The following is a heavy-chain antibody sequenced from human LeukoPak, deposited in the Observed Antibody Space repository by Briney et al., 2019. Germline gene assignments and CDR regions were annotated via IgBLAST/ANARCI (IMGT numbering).Heavy chain of an antibody. CDR3: ARVCSGGSCLDY. D-gene: IGHD2-15*01. CDR1: GYRFTSYY. V-gene: IGHV1-8*01. J-gene: IGHJ4*02. Sequence: VKVSCKASGYRFTSYYINWVRQATGHGPEWMGWMNPHSGDADYAQKFQGRVTMTRSTSIDTAYMVLNSLTAEDTAVYYCARVCSGGSCLDYWGQGTLVTVSS. CDR2: MNPHSGDA.